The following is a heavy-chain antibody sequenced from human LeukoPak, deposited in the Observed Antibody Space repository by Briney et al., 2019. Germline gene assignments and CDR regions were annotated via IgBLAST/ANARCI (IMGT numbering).Heavy chain of an antibody. CDR2: ISYDGSNK. Sequence: GRSLRLSCAASGFTSSSYGMHWVRQAPGKGLEWVAVISYDGSNKYYADSVKGRFTISRDNSKNTLYLQMNSLRAEDTAVYYCAKDQGGGYCSSTSCYMDWFDPWGQGTLVTVSS. CDR1: GFTSSSYG. J-gene: IGHJ5*02. D-gene: IGHD2-2*02. CDR3: AKDQGGGYCSSTSCYMDWFDP. V-gene: IGHV3-30*18.